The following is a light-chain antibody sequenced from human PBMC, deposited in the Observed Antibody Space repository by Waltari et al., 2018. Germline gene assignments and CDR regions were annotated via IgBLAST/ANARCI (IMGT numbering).Light chain of an antibody. CDR1: RSNIENNA. CDR3: AAWDDSLSAWV. CDR2: YDD. J-gene: IGLJ3*02. Sequence: QSVLTQPPSVSEAPRQRVTIPCSGSRSNIENNAVNWYQQLPGKAPKLLIYYDDLLPSGVSDRFSGSKSGTSASLAISGLQSEDEADYYCAAWDDSLSAWVFGGGTKLTVL. V-gene: IGLV1-36*01.